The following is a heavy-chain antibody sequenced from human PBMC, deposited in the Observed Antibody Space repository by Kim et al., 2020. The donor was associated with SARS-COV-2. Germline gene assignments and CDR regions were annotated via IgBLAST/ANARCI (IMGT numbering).Heavy chain of an antibody. J-gene: IGHJ4*02. CDR1: GFTFDDYG. Sequence: GGSLRLSCAASGFTFDDYGMSWVRQTPGKGLEWVAGINKNGGSTGYVDSAKGRFTISRDNAKNSLFLQMNSLRADDTALYYCVRGFYKGTFDFWGEGALVTVSS. CDR2: INKNGGST. CDR3: VRGFYKGTFDF. V-gene: IGHV3-20*04. D-gene: IGHD1-1*01.